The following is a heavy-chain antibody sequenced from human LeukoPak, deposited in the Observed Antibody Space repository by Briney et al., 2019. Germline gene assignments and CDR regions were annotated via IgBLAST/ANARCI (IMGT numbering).Heavy chain of an antibody. CDR2: ISAYNGNT. CDR3: ARASYILTGYYLPYYYYYYMDV. D-gene: IGHD3-9*01. J-gene: IGHJ6*03. Sequence: ASVKVSCKASGYTFSSYGISWVRQAPGQGLEWMGWISAYNGNTNYAQKLQGRVTMTTDTSTSTAYMELRSLRSDDTAVYYCARASYILTGYYLPYYYYYYMDVWGKGTTVTISS. CDR1: GYTFSSYG. V-gene: IGHV1-18*01.